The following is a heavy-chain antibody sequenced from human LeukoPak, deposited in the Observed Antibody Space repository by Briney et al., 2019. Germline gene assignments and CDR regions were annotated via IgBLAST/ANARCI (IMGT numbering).Heavy chain of an antibody. CDR2: INPNSGGT. CDR3: AGADGDYTPLDY. D-gene: IGHD4-17*01. CDR1: GYTFTGYY. J-gene: IGHJ4*02. Sequence: ASVKVSCKASGYTFTGYYMHWVRQAPGQGLEWMGWINPNSGGTNYAQKFQGRVTMTRDTSISTTYMELSRLRSDDTAVYYCAGADGDYTPLDYWGQGTLVTVSS. V-gene: IGHV1-2*02.